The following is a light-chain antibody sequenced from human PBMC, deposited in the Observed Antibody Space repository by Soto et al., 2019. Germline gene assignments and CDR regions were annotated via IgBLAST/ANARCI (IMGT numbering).Light chain of an antibody. CDR2: DAS. CDR1: QSVSSN. V-gene: IGKV3-15*01. Sequence: EIVMTQSPATLSVTPGERATLSCRASQSVSSNLAWYQQKPGQAPRLLIYDASTRATGIPARFSGSGSGTEFTLTFSSLQSEDFAVYYCLQYNDWPRTFGQGTSVDIK. CDR3: LQYNDWPRT. J-gene: IGKJ1*01.